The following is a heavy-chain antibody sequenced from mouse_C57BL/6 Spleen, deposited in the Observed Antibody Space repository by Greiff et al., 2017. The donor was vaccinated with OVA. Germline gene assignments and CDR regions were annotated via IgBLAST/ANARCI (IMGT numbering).Heavy chain of an antibody. J-gene: IGHJ2*01. CDR1: GFTFSSYA. V-gene: IGHV5-9-1*02. CDR3: TRGDGYGSNFDY. Sequence: EVKVVESGEGLVKPGGSLKLSCAASGFTFSSYAMSWVRQTPEKRLEWVAYISSGGDYIYYADTVKGRFTISRDNARNTLYLQMSSLKSEDTAMYYCTRGDGYGSNFDYWGQGTTLTVSS. D-gene: IGHD1-1*01. CDR2: ISSGGDYI.